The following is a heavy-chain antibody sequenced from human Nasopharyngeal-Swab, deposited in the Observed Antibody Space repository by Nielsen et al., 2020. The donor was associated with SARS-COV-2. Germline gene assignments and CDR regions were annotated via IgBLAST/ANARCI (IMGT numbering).Heavy chain of an antibody. CDR1: SDSISPYF. V-gene: IGHV4-59*13. D-gene: IGHD3-10*01. J-gene: IGHJ6*02. CDR2: ISHSGST. CDR3: ARIDGWGAMDV. Sequence: SETLSLTCTVSSDSISPYFWNWIRQPPGMGLEWIGYISHSGSTNYTPSLKGRVTISIDTSKKQLSLKLRSVTAADTAVYYCARIDGWGAMDVWGQGTTVTVSS.